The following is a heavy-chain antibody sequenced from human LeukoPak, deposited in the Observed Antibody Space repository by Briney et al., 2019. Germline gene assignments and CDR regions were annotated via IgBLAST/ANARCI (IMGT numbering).Heavy chain of an antibody. CDR3: ARLHGDY. CDR2: IYYSGST. CDR1: GGSISSSSYY. Sequence: PSETLSLTCTVSGGSISSSSYYWGWIRQPPGKGLEWIGSIYYSGSTYYNPSLKSRVTMSVDTSRNLFSLRLSSVTAADTAVYYCARLHGDYWGQGILVTVSS. J-gene: IGHJ4*02. V-gene: IGHV4-39*07.